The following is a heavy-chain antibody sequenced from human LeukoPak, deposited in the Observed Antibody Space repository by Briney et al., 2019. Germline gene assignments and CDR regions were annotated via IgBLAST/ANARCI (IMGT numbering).Heavy chain of an antibody. CDR1: GFTFSIYA. CDR3: ATGKHYYDSSGYYFYYFDY. J-gene: IGHJ4*02. V-gene: IGHV3-21*01. Sequence: PGGSLRLSCAASGFTFSIYAMTWVRQAPGKGLEWVSSISTSSTYIFYADSVKGRFTISRDNAKNSLYLQMNSLRADDTAVYYCATGKHYYDSSGYYFYYFDYWGQGTLVTVSS. D-gene: IGHD3-22*01. CDR2: ISTSSTYI.